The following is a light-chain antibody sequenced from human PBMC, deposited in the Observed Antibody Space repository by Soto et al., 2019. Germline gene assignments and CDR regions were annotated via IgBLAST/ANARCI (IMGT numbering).Light chain of an antibody. J-gene: IGLJ1*01. CDR3: SSYTSSSTLV. Sequence: QSVLTQPPSASGTPGQRVTISCSGSDSNIGTNSVYWYQQLPGTAPKLLVYRNNQRPSGVSDRFSVSKSGTSASLAISGLRSEDEADYYCSSYTSSSTLVFGTGTKVTVL. CDR1: DSNIGTNS. V-gene: IGLV1-47*01. CDR2: RNN.